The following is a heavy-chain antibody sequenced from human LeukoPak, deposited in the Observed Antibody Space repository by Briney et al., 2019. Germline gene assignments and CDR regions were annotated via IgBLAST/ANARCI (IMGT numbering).Heavy chain of an antibody. D-gene: IGHD6-19*01. CDR2: ISGSGGRT. Sequence: GGSLRLSCAASGFTFSNYAMSWVRQAPGKGLEWVSAISGSGGRTYYADSVKGRFTISRDNSKNTLYLQMNSLRAEDTAVYYCAKADGGQWPSSYYYYYMDVWGKGTTVTVSS. CDR1: GFTFSNYA. J-gene: IGHJ6*03. CDR3: AKADGGQWPSSYYYYYMDV. V-gene: IGHV3-23*01.